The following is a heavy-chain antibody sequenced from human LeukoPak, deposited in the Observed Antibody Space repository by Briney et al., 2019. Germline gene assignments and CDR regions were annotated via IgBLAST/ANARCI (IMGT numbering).Heavy chain of an antibody. J-gene: IGHJ4*02. V-gene: IGHV1-69*04. CDR3: ARDTPAEAYYYDSSGYSFDY. Sequence: AVKVSCKASGATFTIYAISWVRHGPGQGLEWVGSIIPILGIANYAQKFQGRVTITADKSTSTDYMELSSLRSEDTAVYYCARDTPAEAYYYDSSGYSFDYWGQGTLVTVSS. CDR2: IIPILGIA. D-gene: IGHD3-22*01. CDR1: GATFTIYA.